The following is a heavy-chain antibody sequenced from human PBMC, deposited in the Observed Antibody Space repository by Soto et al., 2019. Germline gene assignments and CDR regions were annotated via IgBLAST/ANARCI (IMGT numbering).Heavy chain of an antibody. J-gene: IGHJ1*01. CDR1: GGSIRSSNW. CDR3: ASYDYGGAGTEYFQY. Sequence: PSETLSLTCAVSGGSIRSSNWWSWVRQSPGKGLEWIGEIFHSGNTNYNPSLRSRVTISVDKSNNQFSLKLTSVTAADTAVYYCASYDYGGAGTEYFQYWGQGTLVTVSS. V-gene: IGHV4-4*02. CDR2: IFHSGNT. D-gene: IGHD4-17*01.